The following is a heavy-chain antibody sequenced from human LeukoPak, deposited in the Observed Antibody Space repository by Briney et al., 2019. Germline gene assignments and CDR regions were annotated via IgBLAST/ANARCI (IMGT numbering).Heavy chain of an antibody. CDR3: GQQFIPYDY. Sequence: GGSLRLSCAASGFNVSSNYMTWIRQAPGKRLEWVSLIYGADAAYYAESVRGRFMISRDNLKNTLFLQMNSLRVEDTALYSTGQQFIPYDYWGQGTHVTVSS. CDR2: IYGADAA. V-gene: IGHV3-66*02. D-gene: IGHD6-13*01. CDR1: GFNVSSNY. J-gene: IGHJ4*02.